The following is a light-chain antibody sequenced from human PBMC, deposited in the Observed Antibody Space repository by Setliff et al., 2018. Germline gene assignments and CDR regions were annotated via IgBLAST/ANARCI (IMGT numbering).Light chain of an antibody. V-gene: IGKV4-1*01. CDR3: QQYYSTPLT. Sequence: DIVMTQSPDSLAVSLGERATINCKSSQSVLYSSNNKNYLAWYQQKPGQPPKLLIYWASTRESGVPDRFSGSGSGTDFTLTISSLQAEDLAVYCCQQYYSTPLTLGGGTKVDIK. CDR1: QSVLYSSNNKNY. CDR2: WAS. J-gene: IGKJ4*01.